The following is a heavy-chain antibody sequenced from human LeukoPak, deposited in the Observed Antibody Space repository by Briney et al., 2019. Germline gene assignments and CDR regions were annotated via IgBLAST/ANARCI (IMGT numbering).Heavy chain of an antibody. J-gene: IGHJ4*02. CDR1: GFIVSSNY. D-gene: IGHD2-21*02. Sequence: GGSLRLSCAASGFIVSSNYMSWVRQAPGKGLEWVSVIYSGGSTYYADSVKGRFTISRDNSKNTLYLQMNSLRAEDTAVYYCARGRVTKLAAWDYWGQGTLVTVSS. CDR3: ARGRVTKLAAWDY. V-gene: IGHV3-53*01. CDR2: IYSGGST.